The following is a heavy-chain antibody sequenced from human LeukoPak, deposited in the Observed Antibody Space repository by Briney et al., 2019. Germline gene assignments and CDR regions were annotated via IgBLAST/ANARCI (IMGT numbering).Heavy chain of an antibody. CDR1: GFTFSSYS. J-gene: IGHJ4*02. V-gene: IGHV3-48*04. D-gene: IGHD5-18*01. CDR2: ISSSSSTM. CDR3: ARDTAMVSFDY. Sequence: PGGSQRLSCAASGFTFSSYSMNWVRQAPGKGLEWVSYISSSSSTMYYADSVKGRFTISRDNAKNSLYLQMNSLRAEDTAVYYCARDTAMVSFDYWGQGTLVTVSS.